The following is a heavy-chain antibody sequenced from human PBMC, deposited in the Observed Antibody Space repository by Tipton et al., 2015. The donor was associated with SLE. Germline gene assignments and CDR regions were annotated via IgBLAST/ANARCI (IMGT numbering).Heavy chain of an antibody. CDR1: GVSINSHY. CDR3: ANTEYVFFNGDF. J-gene: IGHJ4*02. CDR2: IYYTGST. V-gene: IGHV4-59*11. Sequence: TLSLTCTVSGVSINSHYWSWIRQPPGKGLEWIGYIYYTGSTNYNPSLKSRVTISLGTSKKQFSLNLRFVTAADTAVYYCANTEYVFFNGDFWGQGKPVTVSS. D-gene: IGHD2/OR15-2a*01.